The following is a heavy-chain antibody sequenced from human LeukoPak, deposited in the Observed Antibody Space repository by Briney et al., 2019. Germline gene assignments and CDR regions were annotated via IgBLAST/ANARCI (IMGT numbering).Heavy chain of an antibody. Sequence: GGSLRLSCAASGFTFSSYAMSWVRQGPGKGLEWVSGIGGTADSTYYADSVKGRFTISRDNSKNTLYLQMNSLRAEDTAVYYCAKDVGAKGDDAFDIWGQGTMVTVSS. CDR1: GFTFSSYA. CDR3: AKDVGAKGDDAFDI. D-gene: IGHD1-26*01. CDR2: IGGTADST. V-gene: IGHV3-23*01. J-gene: IGHJ3*02.